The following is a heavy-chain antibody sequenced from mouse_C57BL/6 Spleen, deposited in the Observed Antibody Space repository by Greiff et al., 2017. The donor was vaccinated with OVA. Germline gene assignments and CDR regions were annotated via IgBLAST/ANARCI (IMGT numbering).Heavy chain of an antibody. Sequence: QVQLQQPGAELVRPGSSVKLSCTASGYTFTSYWMAWVKQRPGQGLEWIGNIYPSDSETHYNQKFKDKATLTVDKSASTAYMQLSSLTSEDSAVYYGARGPTVGADGWYFDVWGTGTTVTVSS. D-gene: IGHD1-1*01. CDR1: GYTFTSYW. CDR3: ARGPTVGADGWYFDV. J-gene: IGHJ1*03. CDR2: IYPSDSET. V-gene: IGHV1-61*01.